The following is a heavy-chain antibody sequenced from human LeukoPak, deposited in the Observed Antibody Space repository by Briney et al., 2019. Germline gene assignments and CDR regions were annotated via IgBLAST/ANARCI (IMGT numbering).Heavy chain of an antibody. CDR3: ARVLGGVTGD. Sequence: SETLSLTCTVSGGSISSGDHYWRWIRQPPGKGLEWIGYIYYSGSTYYNPSLKSRVTISVDMSKNQFSLKLSSVTAADTAVYYCARVLGGVTGDRGQGTLVTVSS. V-gene: IGHV4-30-4*02. D-gene: IGHD1-14*01. CDR2: IYYSGST. J-gene: IGHJ4*02. CDR1: GGSISSGDHY.